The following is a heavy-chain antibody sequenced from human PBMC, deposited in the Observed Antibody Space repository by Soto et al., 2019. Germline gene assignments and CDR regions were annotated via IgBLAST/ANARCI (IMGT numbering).Heavy chain of an antibody. J-gene: IGHJ4*02. D-gene: IGHD6-19*01. Sequence: SQTLSLTCAISGDSVSSNSAAWNWIRQSPSRGLEWLGRTYYRSKWYNDYAVSVRSRITINPDTSKDHFSLQLNSVTPEDTAVYYCARLAPGGSGGGGDYWGQGTLVTVSS. CDR3: ARLAPGGSGGGGDY. CDR1: GDSVSSNSAA. V-gene: IGHV6-1*01. CDR2: TYYRSKWYN.